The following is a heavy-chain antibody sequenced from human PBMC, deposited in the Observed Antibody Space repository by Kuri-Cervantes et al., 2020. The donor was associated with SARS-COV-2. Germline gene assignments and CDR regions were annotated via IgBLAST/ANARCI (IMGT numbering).Heavy chain of an antibody. J-gene: IGHJ5*02. V-gene: IGHV4-34*01. CDR3: ARGPHSSGFVVNWFDP. CDR2: INHSGTT. Sequence: SETLSLTCAVYGGSFNDYYWGWTWIRQPPGKGLEWLGEINHSGTTKYNPSLKSRVTISVDTSKNQFSLKLSSVTAAGTAVYYCARGPHSSGFVVNWFDPWGQGTLVTVSS. D-gene: IGHD3-22*01. CDR1: GGSFNDYY.